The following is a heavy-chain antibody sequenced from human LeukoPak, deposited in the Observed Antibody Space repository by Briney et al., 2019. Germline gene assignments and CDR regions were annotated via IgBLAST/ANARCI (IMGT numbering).Heavy chain of an antibody. CDR1: GFTFSSYA. Sequence: GGSLRLFCAASGFTFSSYAMHWVPQAPGKGLEGVAVISYDGSNKYYADSVKARFPISRDNSKNTLYLQMNSLRAEDTAVCYCARGLYCSSTSCYNYYYGFDVWGQGTTVTVSS. V-gene: IGHV3-30-3*01. D-gene: IGHD2-2*02. CDR3: ARGLYCSSTSCYNYYYGFDV. CDR2: ISYDGSNK. J-gene: IGHJ6*02.